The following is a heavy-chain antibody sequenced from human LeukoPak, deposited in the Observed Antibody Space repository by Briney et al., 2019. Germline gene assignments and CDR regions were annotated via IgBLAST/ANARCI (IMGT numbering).Heavy chain of an antibody. V-gene: IGHV4-59*12. Sequence: SETLSLTCTVSGGSISSYYWSWIRQPPGKGLEWIGYIYYSGSTNYNPSLKSRVTISVDTSKNQFSLKLSSVTAADTAVYYCARCRSGSIAAASPTGGYYYYMDVWGKGTTVTVSS. CDR1: GGSISSYY. CDR2: IYYSGST. CDR3: ARCRSGSIAAASPTGGYYYYMDV. D-gene: IGHD6-13*01. J-gene: IGHJ6*03.